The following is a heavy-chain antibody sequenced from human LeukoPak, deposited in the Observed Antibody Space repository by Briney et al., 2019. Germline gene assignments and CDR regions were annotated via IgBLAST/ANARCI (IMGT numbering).Heavy chain of an antibody. J-gene: IGHJ4*02. D-gene: IGHD5-12*01. CDR1: GFTFSTYW. CDR2: IKHDGSER. Sequence: GGSLRLSCVASGFTFSTYWMTWVRQAPGKGLEWVANIKHDGSERNYVDSVKGRFTISRDNAKNSVYLQMSSLRAEDTAVYYCARDSGLSGYDLLDYWGQGTLVTVSS. CDR3: ARDSGLSGYDLLDY. V-gene: IGHV3-7*01.